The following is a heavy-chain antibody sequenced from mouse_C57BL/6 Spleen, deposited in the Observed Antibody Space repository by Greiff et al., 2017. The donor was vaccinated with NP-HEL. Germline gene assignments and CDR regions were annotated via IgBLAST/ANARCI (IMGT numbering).Heavy chain of an antibody. CDR2: IDPENGDT. CDR3: TTPTTVVAFDY. CDR1: GFNIKDDY. J-gene: IGHJ2*01. Sequence: EVQLQQSGAELVRPGASVKLSCTASGFNIKDDYMHWVKQRPEQGLEWIGWIDPENGDTEYASKFQGKATITADTSSNTAYLQLSSLTSEDTAVYYCTTPTTVVAFDYWGQGTTLTVSS. D-gene: IGHD1-1*01. V-gene: IGHV14-4*01.